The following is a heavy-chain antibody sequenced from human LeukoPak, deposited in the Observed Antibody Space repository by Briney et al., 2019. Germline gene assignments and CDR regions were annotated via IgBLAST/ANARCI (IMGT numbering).Heavy chain of an antibody. J-gene: IGHJ4*02. D-gene: IGHD4-17*01. CDR2: IYHSGST. Sequence: PSETLSLTCADSVGSISSGGYSWSWIRQPPGKGLEWIGYIYHSGSTYYNPSLKSRVTISVDRSKNQFSLKLSSVTAADTAVYYCARDDYGLDYWGQGTLVTVSS. CDR1: VGSISSGGYS. CDR3: ARDDYGLDY. V-gene: IGHV4-30-2*01.